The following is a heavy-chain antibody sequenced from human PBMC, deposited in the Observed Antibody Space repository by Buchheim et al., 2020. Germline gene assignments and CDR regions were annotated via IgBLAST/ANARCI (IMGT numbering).Heavy chain of an antibody. J-gene: IGHJ6*02. V-gene: IGHV3-11*01. CDR1: GFTFSDYY. D-gene: IGHD6-6*01. Sequence: QVQLVESGGGLVKPGGSLRLSCAASGFTFSDYYMSWIRQAPGKGLEWVSYISSSGSTIYYADSVKGRFTISRDNATNSLYLQMNSLRAEDTAVYYCARDQSYSSSFPTLYYNYYGMDVWGQGTT. CDR3: ARDQSYSSSFPTLYYNYYGMDV. CDR2: ISSSGSTI.